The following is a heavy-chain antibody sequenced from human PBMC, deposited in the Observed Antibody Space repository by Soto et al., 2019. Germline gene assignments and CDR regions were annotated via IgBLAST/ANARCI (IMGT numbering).Heavy chain of an antibody. D-gene: IGHD6-13*01. J-gene: IGHJ4*02. CDR2: INSSGSN. Sequence: SETLSLTCAVYGGSFSGYYWSWIRQPPGKGLEWIGEINSSGSNNYNPSLKSRVTILVDPSKNQFFLKLSSLTAADTAVYYWARGIAAAGFDYWGQGTLVTVSS. CDR1: GGSFSGYY. CDR3: ARGIAAAGFDY. V-gene: IGHV4-34*01.